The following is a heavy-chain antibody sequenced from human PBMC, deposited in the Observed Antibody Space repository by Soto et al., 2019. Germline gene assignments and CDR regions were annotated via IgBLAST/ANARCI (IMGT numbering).Heavy chain of an antibody. D-gene: IGHD3-22*01. J-gene: IGHJ6*02. V-gene: IGHV3-48*03. CDR1: GFTFSSYE. Sequence: PGGSLRLSCAASGFTFSSYEMNWVRQAPGKGLEWVSHIRSSGTTMYYADSVKGRFTTSRDNAKNSLYLQMNSLRAEDTAVYYCARDNGGYYSAYYYYGMDVWGQGTTVTVSS. CDR3: ARDNGGYYSAYYYYGMDV. CDR2: IRSSGTTM.